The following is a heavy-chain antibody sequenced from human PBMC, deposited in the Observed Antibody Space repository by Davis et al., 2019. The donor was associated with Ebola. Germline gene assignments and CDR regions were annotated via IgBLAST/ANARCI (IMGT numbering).Heavy chain of an antibody. CDR1: GGSISSSNW. D-gene: IGHD2-21*01. V-gene: IGHV4-4*02. CDR2: IYHSGST. Sequence: MPSETLSLTCAVSGGSISSSNWWSWVRQPPGKGLEWIGEIYHSGSTNYNPSLKSRVTISVDKSKNQFSLKLSSVTAADTAVYYCARGGVRILWGIMGYWGQGTLVTVSS. J-gene: IGHJ4*02. CDR3: ARGGVRILWGIMGY.